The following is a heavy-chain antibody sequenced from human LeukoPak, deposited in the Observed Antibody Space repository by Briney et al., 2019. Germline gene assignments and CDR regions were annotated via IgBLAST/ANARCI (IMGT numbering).Heavy chain of an antibody. Sequence: GGSLRLSVEASGFSFSTHGMHWVGQAPGKGLDWVAVIWYDGSKTSYADSVKGRFTISRDDSKNTLYLQMNSLRAEDTAVYYCAREASGYYRDFWGQGTLVTVSS. CDR2: IWYDGSKT. CDR1: GFSFSTHG. D-gene: IGHD3-3*01. CDR3: AREASGYYRDF. V-gene: IGHV3-33*01. J-gene: IGHJ4*02.